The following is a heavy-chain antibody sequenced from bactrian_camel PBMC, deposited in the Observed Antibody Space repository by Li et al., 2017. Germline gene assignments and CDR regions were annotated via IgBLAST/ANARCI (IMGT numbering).Heavy chain of an antibody. Sequence: DVQLVESGGGSVQSGGSLRLTCAVSGNTGSSDCMGWLRQAPGKEFEGVAFIDSDSITTYADSVKGRFTISVDDAGLYLQMNRLLVEDTAMYYCATESTWSNYCWGFDGGPGTQVTVS. CDR1: GNTGSSDC. D-gene: IGHD5*01. V-gene: IGHV3S10*01. CDR2: IDSDSIT. J-gene: IGHJ4*01. CDR3: ATESTWSNYCWGFD.